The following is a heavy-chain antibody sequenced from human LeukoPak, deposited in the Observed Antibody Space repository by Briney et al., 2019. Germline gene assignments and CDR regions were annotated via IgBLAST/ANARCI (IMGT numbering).Heavy chain of an antibody. V-gene: IGHV1-2*02. CDR1: GYTFTGYY. Sequence: ASVKVSCKASGYTFTGYYMHWVRQAPGQGLEWMGWINPNSGGTNYAQKFQGRVTMTRDTSISTAYMELSRLRSDDTAVYYCARAAYCGGDCYLPPGLDYWGQGTLVTVSS. CDR2: INPNSGGT. D-gene: IGHD2-21*02. J-gene: IGHJ4*02. CDR3: ARAAYCGGDCYLPPGLDY.